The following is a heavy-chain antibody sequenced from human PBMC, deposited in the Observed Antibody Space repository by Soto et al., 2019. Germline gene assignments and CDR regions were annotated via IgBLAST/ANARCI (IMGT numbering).Heavy chain of an antibody. V-gene: IGHV4-59*08. CDR1: GGSISSYY. J-gene: IGHJ3*02. CDR2: IYYSGST. D-gene: IGHD3-22*01. Sequence: NPSETLSLTCTVSGGSISSYYWSWIRQPPGKGLEWIGYIYYSGSTNYNPSLKSRVTISVDTSKNQFSLKLSSVTAADTAVYYCARHLLLYYYDSSGYYLRDAFDIWGQGTMVTVS. CDR3: ARHLLLYYYDSSGYYLRDAFDI.